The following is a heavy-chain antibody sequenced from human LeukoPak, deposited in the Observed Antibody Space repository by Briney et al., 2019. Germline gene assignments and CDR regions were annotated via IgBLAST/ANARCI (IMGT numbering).Heavy chain of an antibody. CDR3: ATQMATISARFDN. V-gene: IGHV4-39*01. J-gene: IGHJ4*02. CDR1: GGSISSSNYY. Sequence: PSETLSLTCTVSGGSISSSNYYWGWIRQPPGKGLEWIGSVYYSGSSYCKPSLKSRVTISVDTSKNQFSLKLSSVTAADTAVYYCATQMATISARFDNWGQGTLVTVSS. D-gene: IGHD5-24*01. CDR2: VYYSGSS.